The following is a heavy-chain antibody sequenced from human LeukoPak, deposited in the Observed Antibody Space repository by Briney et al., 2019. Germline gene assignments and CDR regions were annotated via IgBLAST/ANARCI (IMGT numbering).Heavy chain of an antibody. J-gene: IGHJ4*02. CDR1: GFTFSSYW. D-gene: IGHD6-13*01. V-gene: IGHV3-7*01. Sequence: PGGSLRLSCAASGFTFSSYWMSWVRQAPGKGLEWVANIKQDGSEKYYVDSVKGRFTISRDNAKNSLYLQMNSLRAEDTAVYYCARGVYSSSFLVDYWGQGTLVTVSS. CDR2: IKQDGSEK. CDR3: ARGVYSSSFLVDY.